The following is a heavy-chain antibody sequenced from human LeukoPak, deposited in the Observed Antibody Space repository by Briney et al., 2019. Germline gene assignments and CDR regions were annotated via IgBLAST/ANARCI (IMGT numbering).Heavy chain of an antibody. D-gene: IGHD2-15*01. V-gene: IGHV1-24*01. J-gene: IGHJ5*02. CDR3: ATRGWYCSGGSCYPTGWFDP. CDR2: FDPEDGET. Sequence: ASVTVSCKVSGYTLTELSMHWVRQAPGKGLEWMGGFDPEDGETIYAQKFQGRVTMTEDTSTDTAYMELSSLRSEDTAVYYCATRGWYCSGGSCYPTGWFDPWGQGTLVTVSS. CDR1: GYTLTELS.